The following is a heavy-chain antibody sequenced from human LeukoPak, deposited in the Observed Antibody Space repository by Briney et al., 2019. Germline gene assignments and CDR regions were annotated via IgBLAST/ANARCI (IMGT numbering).Heavy chain of an antibody. CDR3: VKDMGIHLVPPVDLDY. CDR1: GFTFDDYA. CDR2: ISWNSDNI. V-gene: IGHV3-9*01. D-gene: IGHD5-18*01. Sequence: GGSLRLSCAASGFTFDDYAMHWVRQVPGKGLEWVSGISWNSDNIGYADSVKGRFTISRDNAENSLSLQMNSLRVEDTALYYCVKDMGIHLVPPVDLDYWGQGILVTVSS. J-gene: IGHJ4*02.